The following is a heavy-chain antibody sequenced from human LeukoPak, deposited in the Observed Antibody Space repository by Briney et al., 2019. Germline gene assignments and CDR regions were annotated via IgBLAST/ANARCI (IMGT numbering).Heavy chain of an antibody. CDR2: IRYDRSNK. D-gene: IGHD7-27*01. J-gene: IGHJ4*02. CDR1: GVTFSSDG. Sequence: GGALRLSCAASGVTFSSDGMYWVCQGPGKGLEWVAFIRYDRSNKYYADSVNGRFNISRDNSKNTLYLQMNSLTTEDTAVYYRGTGDPRFDYWGQGILVTVSS. CDR3: GTGDPRFDY. V-gene: IGHV3-30*02.